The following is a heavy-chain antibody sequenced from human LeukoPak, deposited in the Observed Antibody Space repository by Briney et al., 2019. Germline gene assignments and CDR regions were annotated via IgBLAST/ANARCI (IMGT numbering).Heavy chain of an antibody. V-gene: IGHV1-18*01. CDR2: ISAYNGNT. J-gene: IGHJ1*01. Sequence: GASVKVSCKASGYTFTSYGISWVRQAPGQGLEWMGWISAYNGNTNYAQKLQGRVTMTTDTSTSTAYMELRSLRSDDTAVYYCARGICGGDCYSEYFQHWGQGTLVTVSS. CDR1: GYTFTSYG. D-gene: IGHD2-21*02. CDR3: ARGICGGDCYSEYFQH.